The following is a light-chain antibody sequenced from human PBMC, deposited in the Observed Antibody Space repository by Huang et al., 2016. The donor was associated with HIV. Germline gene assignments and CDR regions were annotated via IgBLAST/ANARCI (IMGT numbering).Light chain of an antibody. V-gene: IGKV1D-13*01. CDR2: DAS. CDR3: QQFNHYPLT. Sequence: QLTQSPSSLSASVGDRVTITCRASQGISNTLAWYQQKPGKAPKLLIYDASSLQTGVPSRFSGSGSGTDFTPTISSLQPEDCATYYCQQFNHYPLTFGGGTKVEIE. CDR1: QGISNT. J-gene: IGKJ4*01.